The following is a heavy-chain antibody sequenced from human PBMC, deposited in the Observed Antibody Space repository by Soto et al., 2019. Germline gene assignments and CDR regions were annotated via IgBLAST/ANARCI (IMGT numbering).Heavy chain of an antibody. J-gene: IGHJ5*02. D-gene: IGHD6-6*01. CDR2: IYYSGST. Sequence: WETLSLTCIVSGGSISSSSYYWGWIRQPPGKGLDWIGSIYYSGSTYYNPSLKSRVTMSLDTSKNQFSLKLSSVTAADTAVVYCARHRARNWFDPWGQGTRVTVS. CDR3: ARHRARNWFDP. V-gene: IGHV4-39*01. CDR1: GGSISSSSYY.